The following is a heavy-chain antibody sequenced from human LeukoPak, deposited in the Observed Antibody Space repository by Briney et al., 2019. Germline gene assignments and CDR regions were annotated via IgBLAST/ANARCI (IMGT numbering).Heavy chain of an antibody. V-gene: IGHV3-30-3*01. CDR2: ISYDGSNK. CDR3: ARTKYSSSYDY. Sequence: GGSLRLSCEASGLPFSSYAMHWVGKPPGKGLEWVAVISYDGSNKYYADSVKGRFTISRDNSKNTLYLQMNSLRAEDTAVYYCARTKYSSSYDYWGQGTLVTVSS. J-gene: IGHJ4*02. D-gene: IGHD6-6*01. CDR1: GLPFSSYA.